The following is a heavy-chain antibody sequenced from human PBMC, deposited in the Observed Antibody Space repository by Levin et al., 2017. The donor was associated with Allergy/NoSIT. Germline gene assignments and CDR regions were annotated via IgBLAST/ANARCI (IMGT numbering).Heavy chain of an antibody. Sequence: PGGSLRLSCAGSGFTFSSYSVNWVRQAPGKGLEWVSSISSRSTHIYYADSVRGRFTISRDNAKNSLYLQMNSLRDEDTAVYYCARGGMGATADDTFDSWGRGTMVTVSS. CDR2: ISSRSTHI. D-gene: IGHD1-26*01. CDR1: GFTFSSYS. J-gene: IGHJ3*02. V-gene: IGHV3-21*01. CDR3: ARGGMGATADDTFDS.